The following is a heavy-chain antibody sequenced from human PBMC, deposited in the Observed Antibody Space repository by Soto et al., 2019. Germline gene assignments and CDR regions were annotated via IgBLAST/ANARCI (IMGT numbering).Heavy chain of an antibody. CDR2: ISGSGADT. D-gene: IGHD2-15*01. J-gene: IGHJ4*02. CDR3: AKDTGRGGGSDFNY. CDR1: GFIFSNYA. Sequence: EVQLLESGGVLVQPGGSLRLSCAPSGFIFSNYAMSWVRQARGKGLEWVSAISGSGADTYYTESVKGRFTISRDNFKNTLYLQMNSLNAEDTAVYYCAKDTGRGGGSDFNYWGQGTLVTVSS. V-gene: IGHV3-23*01.